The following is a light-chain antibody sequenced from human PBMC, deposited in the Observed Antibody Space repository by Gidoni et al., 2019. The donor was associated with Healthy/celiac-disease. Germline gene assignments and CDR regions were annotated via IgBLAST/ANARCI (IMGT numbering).Light chain of an antibody. V-gene: IGKV1-NL1*01. Sequence: IQLTQSPSSLSASVGDRVTITCRASQGISNSLDWYQQKPGKAPKLLLYAASRLESGVPSRFSGSGSGTDYTLTISSLQPEDFATYYCQQDYSTPRTFGQGTKVEIK. CDR2: AAS. J-gene: IGKJ1*01. CDR1: QGISNS. CDR3: QQDYSTPRT.